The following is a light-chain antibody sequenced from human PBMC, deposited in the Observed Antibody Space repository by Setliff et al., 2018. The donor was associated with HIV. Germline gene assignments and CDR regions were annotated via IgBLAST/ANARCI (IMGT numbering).Light chain of an antibody. Sequence: QSALTQPASVSGSPGQSITISCTATSSDVGDFDSVAWYQQHPGRAPKLMIYEVNNRPSGVSNRFSGSKSGNTASLTISGLQADDEADYYCSSYTTTSTLRVFGAGT. CDR1: SSDVGDFDS. V-gene: IGLV2-14*01. J-gene: IGLJ1*01. CDR2: EVN. CDR3: SSYTTTSTLRV.